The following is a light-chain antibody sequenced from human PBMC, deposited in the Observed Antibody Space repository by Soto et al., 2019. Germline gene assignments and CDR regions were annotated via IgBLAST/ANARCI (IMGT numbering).Light chain of an antibody. J-gene: IGKJ1*01. V-gene: IGKV1-5*03. CDR1: QSISSW. CDR2: KAS. CDR3: QQYKT. Sequence: DIQMTXSPSTLSASXXXXXTITCRASQSISSWLAWYQQKPGKAPKLLIYKASSLESGVPSRFSGSGSGTEFTLTISSLQPDDFATYYCQQYKTFGQGTKVEIK.